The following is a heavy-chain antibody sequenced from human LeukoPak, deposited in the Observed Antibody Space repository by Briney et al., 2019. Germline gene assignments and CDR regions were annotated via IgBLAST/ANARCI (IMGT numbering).Heavy chain of an antibody. CDR1: GFTFSSHA. V-gene: IGHV3-23*01. D-gene: IGHD3-3*01. CDR2: IIANGGST. J-gene: IGHJ6*02. Sequence: GGSLRPSCAASGFTFSSHAMGWVRQAPGKGLEWVSSIIANGGSTYYGDSVKGRFTISRDNSKNTLYLQMNSLRAEDTAVYYCAKDGGGSLEWLPPMDVWGQGTMVTVS. CDR3: AKDGGGSLEWLPPMDV.